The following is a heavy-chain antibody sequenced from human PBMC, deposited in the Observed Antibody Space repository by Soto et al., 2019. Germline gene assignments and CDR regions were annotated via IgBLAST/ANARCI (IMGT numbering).Heavy chain of an antibody. CDR2: IWYDGSNK. CDR3: ASSPRRSSSWYVDYYYGMDV. V-gene: IGHV3-33*01. CDR1: GFTFSSYG. Sequence: QVQLVESGGGVVQPGRSLRLSCAASGFTFSSYGMHWVRQAPGKGLEWVAVIWYDGSNKYYADSVKGRFTISRDNSKNTLNLQMNGLRAEDTAVYYCASSPRRSSSWYVDYYYGMDVWGQGTTVTVSS. J-gene: IGHJ6*02. D-gene: IGHD6-13*01.